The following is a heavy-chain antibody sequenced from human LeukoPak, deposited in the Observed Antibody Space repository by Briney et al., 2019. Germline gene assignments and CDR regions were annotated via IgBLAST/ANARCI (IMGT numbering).Heavy chain of an antibody. J-gene: IGHJ4*02. V-gene: IGHV4-4*08. Sequence: SETLSLTCTVSGVSIRGFYWNWIRQPPRKGLEWVGYSHTGGSISSNPSLNSRVAFSTDTSKNQVSLRLNSVTATDTAVYYCARRRGGFGEGEFDYWGQGIPVTVST. CDR2: SHTGGSI. D-gene: IGHD3-10*01. CDR3: ARRRGGFGEGEFDY. CDR1: GVSIRGFY.